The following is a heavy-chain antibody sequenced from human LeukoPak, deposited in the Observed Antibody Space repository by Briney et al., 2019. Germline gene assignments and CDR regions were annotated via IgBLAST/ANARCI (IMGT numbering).Heavy chain of an antibody. V-gene: IGHV4-31*03. D-gene: IGHD4-23*01. J-gene: IGHJ4*02. CDR1: GGSISSGGYY. CDR2: IYYSGST. Sequence: SETLSLTCTVSGGSISSGGYYWSWLRQHPGKGLEWIGYIYYSGSTHYNPSLKSRVTMSVDTSKNQFSLKLSSVTAADTAVYYCARESGGNPATSEDYWGQGTLVTVSS. CDR3: ARESGGNPATSEDY.